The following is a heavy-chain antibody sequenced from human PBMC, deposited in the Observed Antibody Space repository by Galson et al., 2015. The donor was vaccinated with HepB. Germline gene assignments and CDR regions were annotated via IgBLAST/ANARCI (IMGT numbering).Heavy chain of an antibody. CDR1: GFTFSSYG. CDR2: IWSDGNDK. CDR3: AKADSQRSGYLDY. J-gene: IGHJ4*02. V-gene: IGHV3-33*06. Sequence: SLRLSCAASGFTFSSYGMYWVRQAPGKGLDWVAVIWSDGNDKYYDDSVKGRFTISRDNLKNTVYLQMNSLRAEDTAVYYRAKADSQRSGYLDYWGQGSLVTVSS. D-gene: IGHD3-3*01.